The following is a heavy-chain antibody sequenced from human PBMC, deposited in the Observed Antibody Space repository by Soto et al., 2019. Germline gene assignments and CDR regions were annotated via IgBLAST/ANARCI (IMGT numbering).Heavy chain of an antibody. V-gene: IGHV3-64*01. CDR1: GFTFSSYA. J-gene: IGHJ3*02. CDR2: ISSNGGST. CDR3: ARGPAGYAFDI. D-gene: IGHD3-10*01. Sequence: EVQLVESGGGLVKPGGSLRLSCAASGFTFSSYAMHWVRQAPGKGLEYVSAISSNGGSTYYANAVKGRVTISRDNYKNQMYRQMGSLRAEDMAVYSCARGPAGYAFDIWGQGTMVTVS.